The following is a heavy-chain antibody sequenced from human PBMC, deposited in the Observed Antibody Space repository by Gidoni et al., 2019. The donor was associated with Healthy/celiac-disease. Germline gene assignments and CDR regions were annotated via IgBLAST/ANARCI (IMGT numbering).Heavy chain of an antibody. Sequence: EVQLVESGGGLVKPGGSLRLSCAASGFTFSNAWMSWVRQAPGKGLAWVGRIKSKTDGGTTDYAAPVKGRFTISRDDSKNTLYLQMNSLKTEDTAVYYCTTDLSGYSYGLDWEIDYWGQGTLVTVSS. V-gene: IGHV3-15*01. D-gene: IGHD5-18*01. CDR1: GFTFSNAW. CDR2: IKSKTDGGTT. CDR3: TTDLSGYSYGLDWEIDY. J-gene: IGHJ4*02.